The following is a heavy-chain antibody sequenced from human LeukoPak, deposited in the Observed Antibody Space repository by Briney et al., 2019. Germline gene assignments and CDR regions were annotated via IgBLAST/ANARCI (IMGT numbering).Heavy chain of an antibody. D-gene: IGHD6-13*01. CDR3: ARGRGAAAVFTGFDY. J-gene: IGHJ4*02. CDR2: INHSGST. Sequence: SETLSLTCAVYGGSFSGYHWSWIRPPPGKGLEWIGEINHSGSTNYNPSLKSRVTISVDTSKNQFSLKLSSVTAADTAVYYCARGRGAAAVFTGFDYWGQGTLVTVSS. V-gene: IGHV4-34*01. CDR1: GGSFSGYH.